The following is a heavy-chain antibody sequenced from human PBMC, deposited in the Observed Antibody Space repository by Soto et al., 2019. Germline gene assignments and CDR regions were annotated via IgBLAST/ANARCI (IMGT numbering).Heavy chain of an antibody. CDR1: GGSISSSSYY. J-gene: IGHJ4*02. CDR2: IYYSGST. Sequence: QLQLQESGPGLVKPSETLSLTCTVSGGSISSSSYYWGWIRQPPGKGLEWIGSIYYSGSTYYNPSLKNRVTISVDTSKNQFSLKLSSVTAADTAVYYCARWIDYYDSSGYYVWADYWGQGTLVTVSS. V-gene: IGHV4-39*01. CDR3: ARWIDYYDSSGYYVWADY. D-gene: IGHD3-22*01.